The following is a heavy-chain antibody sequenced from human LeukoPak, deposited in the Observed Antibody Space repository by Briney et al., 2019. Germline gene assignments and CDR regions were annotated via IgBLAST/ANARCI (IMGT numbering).Heavy chain of an antibody. J-gene: IGHJ6*02. V-gene: IGHV3-30*18. Sequence: GGSLRLSCAASGFTFSTYAIHWVRQAPGKGPEWVAVISYDGSTKYYADSVKGRFTISRDNSKNTMYLQMDRLRPEDTAVFYCAKAYCTGGSCYGRYYYGMDVWGQGTTVTVSS. CDR1: GFTFSTYA. D-gene: IGHD2-15*01. CDR2: ISYDGSTK. CDR3: AKAYCTGGSCYGRYYYGMDV.